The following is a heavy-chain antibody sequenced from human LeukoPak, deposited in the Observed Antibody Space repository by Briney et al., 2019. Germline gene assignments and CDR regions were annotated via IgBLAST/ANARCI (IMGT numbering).Heavy chain of an antibody. J-gene: IGHJ4*02. CDR2: SSAYNENT. V-gene: IGHV1-18*01. Sequence: GVSVKVSCKASGYTLSRYGISWVRQAPGQGLEWMGWSSAYNENTNSALKVQGRVTMTTDTSTSTAYMELRSLGSDDAAVYYCARDLCSVEPAAPCYYFDYWGQGTLVTVSS. CDR1: GYTLSRYG. D-gene: IGHD2-2*01. CDR3: ARDLCSVEPAAPCYYFDY.